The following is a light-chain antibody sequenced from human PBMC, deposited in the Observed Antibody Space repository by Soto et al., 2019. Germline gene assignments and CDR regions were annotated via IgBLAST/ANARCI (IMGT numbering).Light chain of an antibody. CDR2: DDN. J-gene: IGLJ1*01. V-gene: IGLV1-51*01. CDR1: SSNIGGNS. CDR3: GSWDSSRSAYV. Sequence: QSVMTQPPSASAAPGQTVTISCSGSSSNIGGNSVSWYQQLPGTAPKLLIYDDNKRPSGMPDRFSGSKSGTSATLGITGFQTGDEADDYCGSWDSSRSAYVFGTGTKVTVL.